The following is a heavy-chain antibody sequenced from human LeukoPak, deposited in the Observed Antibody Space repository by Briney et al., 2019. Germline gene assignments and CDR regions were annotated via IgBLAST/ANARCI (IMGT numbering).Heavy chain of an antibody. CDR2: IIPIFDTP. D-gene: IGHD4-17*01. CDR1: GGTFSSYA. CDR3: ARAVQVTTGGLFDY. V-gene: IGHV1-69*06. J-gene: IGHJ4*02. Sequence: SVKVSCKASGGTFSSYAISWVRQAPGQGLEWMGGIIPIFDTPNFAQKFQGRVTITADKSTSTAYMELSRLRSEDTAVYYCARAVQVTTGGLFDYWGQGTLVTVSS.